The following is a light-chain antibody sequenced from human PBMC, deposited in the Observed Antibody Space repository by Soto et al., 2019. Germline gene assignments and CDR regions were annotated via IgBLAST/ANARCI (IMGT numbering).Light chain of an antibody. CDR3: QQYIDWPPGT. CDR1: QSVSSS. CDR2: DTS. V-gene: IGKV3-15*01. J-gene: IGKJ1*01. Sequence: EIVVTQSPATLSVSPGERVTLSCRASQSVSSSLAWYQQRPGQAPSLLIYDTSTRAAGISARFSGSGSGTEFTLTICGLQSEYFAVYFCQQYIDWPPGTFGQGTAVEIK.